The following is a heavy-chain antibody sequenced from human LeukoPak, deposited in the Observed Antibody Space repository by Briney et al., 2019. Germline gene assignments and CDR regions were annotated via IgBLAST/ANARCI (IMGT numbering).Heavy chain of an antibody. D-gene: IGHD6-19*01. CDR1: GFPFSDYV. CDR3: AKDRWGTVASFDY. CDR2: IRYDGNNK. J-gene: IGHJ4*02. Sequence: GGSLRLSCAASGFPFSDYVMHWVRQAPGKGLEWVAVIRYDGNNKYYADSVKGRFTISRDNSKNMLYLQMNSLGTEDTAVYYCAKDRWGTVASFDYWGQGTLVTVSS. V-gene: IGHV3-30*02.